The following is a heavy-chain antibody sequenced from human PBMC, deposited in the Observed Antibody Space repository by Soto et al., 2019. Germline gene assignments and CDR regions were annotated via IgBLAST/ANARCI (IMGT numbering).Heavy chain of an antibody. V-gene: IGHV3-53*01. D-gene: IGHD4-17*01. CDR1: GFTVISNY. J-gene: IGHJ3*01. CDR2: IYSGGST. Sequence: EVQLVESGGGLIQPGKSLRLSCAASGFTVISNYMSWVRQAPGKGLEWVSIIYSGGSTYYADYVKGRFTISRDNSKNTLYLQRNSLRAEDTAVYYCAGDGVGDSLTKLCAFDFWVQGTMVTVSS. CDR3: AGDGVGDSLTKLCAFDF.